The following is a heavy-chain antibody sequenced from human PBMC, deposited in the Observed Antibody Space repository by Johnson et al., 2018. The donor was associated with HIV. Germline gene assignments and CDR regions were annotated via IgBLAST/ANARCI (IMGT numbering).Heavy chain of an antibody. CDR1: GFTFSSYA. D-gene: IGHD2-21*01. CDR3: ASNPPSRYGGGDCYWGAFDI. V-gene: IGHV3-30-3*01. CDR2: ISYDGSNK. J-gene: IGHJ3*02. Sequence: QVQLMESGGGVVQPGRSLRLSCAASGFTFSSYAIHWVRQAPGKGLEWVAVISYDGSNKYYADSVKGRFTISRDNSKNTLYLQMTSLSAEDTAVYYCASNPPSRYGGGDCYWGAFDIWGQGTMVTVAS.